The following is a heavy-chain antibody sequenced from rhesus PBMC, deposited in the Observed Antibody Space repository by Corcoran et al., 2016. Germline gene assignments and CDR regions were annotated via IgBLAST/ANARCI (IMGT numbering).Heavy chain of an antibody. CDR3: ARDRSGIHY. Sequence: QVQLQESGPGVVKPSETLSLTCAVPGGSISDSYRWSWIRQPPGKGLEWIGYIYGSSTSTNYNPSLKSRVTISKDTSKNQFSLKLSSVTAADTAVYYCARDRSGIHYWGQGVLVTVSS. D-gene: IGHD2-27*01. CDR2: IYGSSTST. J-gene: IGHJ4*01. CDR1: GGSISDSYR. V-gene: IGHV4S10*01.